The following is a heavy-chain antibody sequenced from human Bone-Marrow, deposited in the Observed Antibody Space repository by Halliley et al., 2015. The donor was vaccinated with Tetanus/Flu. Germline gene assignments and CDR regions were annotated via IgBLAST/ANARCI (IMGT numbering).Heavy chain of an antibody. CDR1: GYTFSTHG. CDR3: ARGERDVRFLERLWPGRSCYAMDG. D-gene: IGHD3-3*01. CDR2: ISAKKSNT. J-gene: IGHJ6*02. V-gene: IGHV1-18*04. Sequence: QLVQSGAEVKKPGASVKVSCKASGYTFSTHGISWVRQAPGQGLEWMGWISAKKSNTKYAQKFRDRVTMTTDTSTTTVYMELRSRRSDDAAVYYCARGERDVRFLERLWPGRSCYAMDGWGQGTTVTVSS.